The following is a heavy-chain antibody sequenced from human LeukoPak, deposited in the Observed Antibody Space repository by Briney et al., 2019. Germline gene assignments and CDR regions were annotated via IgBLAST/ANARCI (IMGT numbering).Heavy chain of an antibody. CDR3: AKDRDSRGWYGRYFDY. CDR2: ISGSGGST. D-gene: IGHD6-19*01. CDR1: GFTFSSYA. V-gene: IGHV3-23*01. Sequence: PGGSLRLSCAASGFTFSSYAMSWVRQAPGKGLEWVSAISGSGGSTYYADSVKGRFTISRDNSKNTLYLQMNSLRAEDTAVYYCAKDRDSRGWYGRYFDYWGQGTLVTVSS. J-gene: IGHJ4*02.